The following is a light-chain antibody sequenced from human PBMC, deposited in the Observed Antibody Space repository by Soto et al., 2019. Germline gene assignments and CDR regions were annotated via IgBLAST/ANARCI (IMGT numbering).Light chain of an antibody. CDR2: GAS. CDR1: HDVSSW. V-gene: IGKV1-12*01. J-gene: IGKJ2*03. Sequence: DIQMTQSPSSFSASVGDRVTITCRASHDVSSWLAWYQQKPGKAPRLLIYGASTLQSEVPSRFSGSGSGTDFTLTISSLQPEDFATYYCQQANSPYSFGQGTKLEIK. CDR3: QQANSPYS.